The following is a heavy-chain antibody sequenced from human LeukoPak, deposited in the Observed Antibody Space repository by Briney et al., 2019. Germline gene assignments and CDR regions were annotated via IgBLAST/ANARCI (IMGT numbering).Heavy chain of an antibody. CDR1: GGSTSSHY. D-gene: IGHD5-24*01. V-gene: IGHV4-59*11. J-gene: IGHJ4*02. CDR3: VVATTKFDY. Sequence: SETLSLTCTVSGGSTSSHYWRWIRQPPGKGLEWIGYIYYSGSTNYNPSLKSRVTISVDTSKNQFSLKLSSVTAADTAVYYCVVATTKFDYWGQGTLVTVSS. CDR2: IYYSGST.